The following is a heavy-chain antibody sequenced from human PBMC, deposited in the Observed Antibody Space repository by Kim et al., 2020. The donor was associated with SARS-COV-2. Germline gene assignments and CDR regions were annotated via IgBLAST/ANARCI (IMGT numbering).Heavy chain of an antibody. CDR1: GYTLTSYY. CDR3: ARGQTSMIRGAFSYLDI. J-gene: IGHJ6*02. Sequence: ASVKVSCKASGYTLTSYYIHWVRQAPGQGLEWMGVINPNDGSTTYPQNFQGRVTMTRATSTGTVYMELNSLRSEDTAVFYFARGQTSMIRGAFSYLDIWG. CDR2: INPNDGST. D-gene: IGHD3-10*01. V-gene: IGHV1-46*01.